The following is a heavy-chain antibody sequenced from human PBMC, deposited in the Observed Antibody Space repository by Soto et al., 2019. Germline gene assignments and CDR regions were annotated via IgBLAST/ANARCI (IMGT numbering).Heavy chain of an antibody. Sequence: SVKVSCKASGGTFSSYTISCARQAPGQGPEWMGRIIPILGIANYAQKFQGRVTITADKSTSTAYMELSSLRSEDTAVYYCARDSEWDYGHFDYWGQGTLVTVSS. CDR1: GGTFSSYT. V-gene: IGHV1-69*04. CDR2: IIPILGIA. J-gene: IGHJ4*02. D-gene: IGHD4-17*01. CDR3: ARDSEWDYGHFDY.